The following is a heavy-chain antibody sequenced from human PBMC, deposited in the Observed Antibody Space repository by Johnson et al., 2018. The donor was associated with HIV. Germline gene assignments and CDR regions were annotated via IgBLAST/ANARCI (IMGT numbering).Heavy chain of an antibody. V-gene: IGHV3-74*02. D-gene: IGHD1-26*01. CDR2: INWNGGST. CDR1: GFTFSSYW. CDR3: ARQYRNSGSRTGAFDI. J-gene: IGHJ3*02. Sequence: VQLVESGGGLVQPGGSLRLSCAASGFTFSSYWMHWVRQAPGKGLEWVSGINWNGGSTRYADSVNGRFTISRDNSKNTLYLQMNSLRAEDTAVYYCARQYRNSGSRTGAFDIWGQ.